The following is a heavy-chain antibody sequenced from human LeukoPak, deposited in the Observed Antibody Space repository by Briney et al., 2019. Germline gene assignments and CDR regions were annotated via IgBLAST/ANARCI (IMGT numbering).Heavy chain of an antibody. Sequence: PGGALRLSCAACGFTFSSYSMHWVRQAPGKGLEWVAVISYDGSNKYYADSAKGRFTISRDNSKNTLYLQMNSLRAEDRAVYYCARGSSSGHFDYWGQGTLVTVSS. V-gene: IGHV3-30*01. CDR2: ISYDGSNK. CDR1: GFTFSSYS. CDR3: ARGSSSGHFDY. D-gene: IGHD6-6*01. J-gene: IGHJ4*02.